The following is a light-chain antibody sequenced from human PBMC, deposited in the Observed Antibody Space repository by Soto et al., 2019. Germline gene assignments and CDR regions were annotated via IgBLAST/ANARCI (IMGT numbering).Light chain of an antibody. CDR1: NNDIGGYNL. V-gene: IGLV2-23*01. J-gene: IGLJ2*01. CDR2: EGS. CDR3: CSYSRTSSMG. Sequence: QSVLTQPASVSGSPGQSITISCTGTNNDIGGYNLVSWYQQHPGRAPKLLIYEGSVRPSGVSNRVSASKSGNTASLTISGLQGEDEADYYCCSYSRTSSMGFGGGTKLTVL.